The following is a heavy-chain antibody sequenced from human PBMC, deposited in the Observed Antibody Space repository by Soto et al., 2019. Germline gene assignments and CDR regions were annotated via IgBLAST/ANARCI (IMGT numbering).Heavy chain of an antibody. J-gene: IGHJ3*02. V-gene: IGHV1-2*04. Sequence: ASVKVSCKASGYTFTGYYMHWVRQAPGQGLEWMGWINPNSGGTNYAQKFQGWVTMTRDTSISTAYMELSRLRVDDTAGYYLARTIVGGATPLMAFDIWGQGTMVTVSS. CDR2: INPNSGGT. D-gene: IGHD3-16*01. CDR1: GYTFTGYY. CDR3: ARTIVGGATPLMAFDI.